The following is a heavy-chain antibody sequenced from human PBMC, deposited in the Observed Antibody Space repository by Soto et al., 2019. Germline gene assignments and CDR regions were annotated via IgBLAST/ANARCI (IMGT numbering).Heavy chain of an antibody. J-gene: IGHJ4*02. D-gene: IGHD1-7*01. Sequence: QLQLQESGPGLVKPSETLSLTCTVSGGSISSTVYYWGWIRQPPGKGLEWIGTIYYSGDTEYNPSLESRVTMSVDTSKNQFSLKLSSVTTTDTAVYYCATRVRTRYYFDYWGQGTLVTVSS. V-gene: IGHV4-39*01. CDR1: GGSISSTVYY. CDR2: IYYSGDT. CDR3: ATRVRTRYYFDY.